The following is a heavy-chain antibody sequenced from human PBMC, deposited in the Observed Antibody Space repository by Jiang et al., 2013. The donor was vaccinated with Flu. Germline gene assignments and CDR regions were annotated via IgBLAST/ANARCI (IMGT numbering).Heavy chain of an antibody. Sequence: GAEVKKPGASVKVSCKASGYTFTSYGISWVRQAPGQGLEWMGWISAYNGNTNYAQKLQGRVTMTTDTSTSTAYMELRGLRSDDTAVYYCARVTTYGSGSYYSDYWGQGTLVTVSS. CDR1: GYTFTSYG. CDR2: ISAYNGNT. V-gene: IGHV1-18*01. D-gene: IGHD3-10*01. CDR3: ARVTTYGSGSYYSDY. J-gene: IGHJ4*02.